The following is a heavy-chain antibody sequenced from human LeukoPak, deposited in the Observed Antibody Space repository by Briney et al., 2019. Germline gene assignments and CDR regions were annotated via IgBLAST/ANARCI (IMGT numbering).Heavy chain of an antibody. V-gene: IGHV4-34*01. CDR3: ARVPPSYYYGSGNYWFDP. CDR2: INHSGST. Sequence: KPSETLSLTCAVYGGSFSGYYWSWIRQPPGKGLEWIGEINHSGSTNYNPSLKSRVTISVDTSKNQFSLKLCSVTAADTAVYYCARVPPSYYYGSGNYWFDPWGQGTLVTVSS. D-gene: IGHD3-10*01. J-gene: IGHJ5*02. CDR1: GGSFSGYY.